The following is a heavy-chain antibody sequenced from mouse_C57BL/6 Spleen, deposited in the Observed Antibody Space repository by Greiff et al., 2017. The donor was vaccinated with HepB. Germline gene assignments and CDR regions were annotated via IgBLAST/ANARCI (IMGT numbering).Heavy chain of an antibody. D-gene: IGHD1-1*01. CDR2: IYPRSGNT. Sequence: VQLQQSGAELARPGASVKLSCKASGYTFTSYGISWVKQRTGQGLEWIGEIYPRSGNTYYNEKFKGKATLTADKASSKAYMELRSLTSEDSAVYFCAYYGSEGAMDYWGQGTSVTVSS. V-gene: IGHV1-81*01. CDR1: GYTFTSYG. J-gene: IGHJ4*01. CDR3: AYYGSEGAMDY.